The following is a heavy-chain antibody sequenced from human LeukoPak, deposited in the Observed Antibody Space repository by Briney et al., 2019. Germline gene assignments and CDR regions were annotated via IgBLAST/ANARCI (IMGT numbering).Heavy chain of an antibody. Sequence: SETLSLTCSVSGGSVDSNYYYWGWIRQPPGKGLEWIGSISYTGATHYSPSLESRVTISLDTSKNQFSLKLASVTPADTAVYYCAREGTRWADENWFDPWGQGSLVIVSS. V-gene: IGHV4-39*07. CDR3: AREGTRWADENWFDP. D-gene: IGHD1-26*01. CDR1: GGSVDSNYYY. CDR2: ISYTGAT. J-gene: IGHJ5*02.